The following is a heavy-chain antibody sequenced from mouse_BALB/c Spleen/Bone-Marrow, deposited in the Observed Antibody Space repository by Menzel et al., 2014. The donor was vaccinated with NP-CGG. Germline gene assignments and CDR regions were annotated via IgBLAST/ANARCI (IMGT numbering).Heavy chain of an antibody. CDR1: GFSLTGYG. D-gene: IGHD2-4*01. CDR3: ARDSFLITRALDY. CDR2: IWGDGST. Sequence: VKLMDSGPGLVAPSQSLSITCTVSGFSLTGYGVSWVRPSPGKGLEWLGMIWGDGSTDYNSALKSRLSISKDNSKSQVFLKMNSLQTDDTARYYCARDSFLITRALDYWGQGTSVTVSS. V-gene: IGHV2-6-7*01. J-gene: IGHJ4*01.